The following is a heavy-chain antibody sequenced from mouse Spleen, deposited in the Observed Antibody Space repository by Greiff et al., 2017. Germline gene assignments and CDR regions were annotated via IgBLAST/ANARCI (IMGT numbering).Heavy chain of an antibody. CDR1: GFTFSSYA. V-gene: IGHV5-9-3*01. CDR3: ARKGRTGPYAMDY. J-gene: IGHJ4*01. Sequence: EVQLVESGGGLVKPGGSLKLSCAASGFTFSSYAMSWVRQTPEKRLEWVATISSGGSYTYYPDSVKGRFTISRDNAKNTLYLQMSSLRSEDTAMYYCARKGRTGPYAMDYWGQGTSVTVSS. CDR2: ISSGGSYT. D-gene: IGHD4-1*01.